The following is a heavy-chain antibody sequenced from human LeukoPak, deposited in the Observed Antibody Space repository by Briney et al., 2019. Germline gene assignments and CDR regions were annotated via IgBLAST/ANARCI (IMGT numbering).Heavy chain of an antibody. D-gene: IGHD6-13*01. CDR2: ISGFGGST. V-gene: IGHV3-23*01. Sequence: GGPPRLSCAASGFTFNNYAMNWVRQAPGKGLEWVSGISGFGGSTYYAPSVKGRLTISRDNFGNMLYLHLDSLRVEDTAIYYCARRSGSSWSSFDYWGQGALVTVSS. CDR1: GFTFNNYA. CDR3: ARRSGSSWSSFDY. J-gene: IGHJ4*02.